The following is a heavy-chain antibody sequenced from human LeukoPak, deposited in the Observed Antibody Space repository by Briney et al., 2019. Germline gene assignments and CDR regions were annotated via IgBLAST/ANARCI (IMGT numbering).Heavy chain of an antibody. Sequence: VASVKVSCKASGYTFNSYGISWVRQAPGQGLEWMGWISAYNGNTNYAQKLQGRVTMTTDTSTSTAYMELRSLRSDDTAVYYCARDRTTMVDAFDIWGQGTMVTVSS. D-gene: IGHD5-18*01. J-gene: IGHJ3*02. CDR2: ISAYNGNT. CDR3: ARDRTTMVDAFDI. V-gene: IGHV1-18*01. CDR1: GYTFNSYG.